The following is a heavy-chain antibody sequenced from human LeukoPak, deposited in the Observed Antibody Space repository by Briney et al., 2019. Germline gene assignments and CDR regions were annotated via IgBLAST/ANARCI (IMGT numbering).Heavy chain of an antibody. CDR1: GYTFTYRY. CDR2: ITPFNGNT. V-gene: IGHV1-45*02. D-gene: IGHD3-10*01. J-gene: IGHJ5*02. Sequence: GSSVKVSCKASGYTFTYRYLHWVRQAPGQALEWMGWITPFNGNTNYAQKFQDRVTITRDRSMSTAYMELSSLRSEDTAMYYCAALRGYCSGSYGLDPWGQGTLVTVSS. CDR3: AALRGYCSGSYGLDP.